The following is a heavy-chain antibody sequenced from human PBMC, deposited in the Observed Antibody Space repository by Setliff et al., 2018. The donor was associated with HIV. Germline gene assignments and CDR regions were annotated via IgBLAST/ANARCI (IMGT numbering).Heavy chain of an antibody. CDR1: GFTFSTYA. D-gene: IGHD3-22*01. Sequence: PGGSLRLSCAVSGFTFSTYAMSWVRQAPGKGLEWVSTISAGGGRATHYSDSVKGRFTISRDDSKNTLYLQMNSLRVEDTAVYYCAIDFPASAFYLSSALLTNCWGQGTLVTVSS. CDR3: AIDFPASAFYLSSALLTNC. V-gene: IGHV3-23*01. J-gene: IGHJ4*02. CDR2: ISAGGGRAT.